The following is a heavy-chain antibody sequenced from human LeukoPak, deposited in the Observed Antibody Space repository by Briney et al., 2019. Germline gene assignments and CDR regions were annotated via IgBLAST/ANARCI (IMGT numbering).Heavy chain of an antibody. Sequence: SETLSLTCTVSGGPISSSSYYWGWIPQPPGKGLEWIGSIYYSGSTYYNPSLKSRVTISVDTSKNQFSLKLSSVTAADTAVYYCARVDGSCSGGSCPSGNWFDPWGQGTLVTVPS. CDR3: ARVDGSCSGGSCPSGNWFDP. D-gene: IGHD2-15*01. CDR1: GGPISSSSYY. V-gene: IGHV4-39*07. J-gene: IGHJ5*02. CDR2: IYYSGST.